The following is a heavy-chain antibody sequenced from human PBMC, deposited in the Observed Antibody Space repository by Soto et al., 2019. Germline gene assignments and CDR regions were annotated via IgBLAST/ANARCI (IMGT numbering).Heavy chain of an antibody. J-gene: IGHJ6*02. CDR1: GGTFTNYA. CDR3: ARGYRELYYYAMDV. Sequence: QVELVQSGVEVKKPGSSLKVSCKASGGTFTNYAFNWVRQAPGQGLAWMGGIIPFYDKANYAEKFLGRVKITADNSTTTAYMELSSLTSDDTAVYFCARGYRELYYYAMDVWGRGTPVIVSS. D-gene: IGHD3-10*01. V-gene: IGHV1-69*06. CDR2: IIPFYDKA.